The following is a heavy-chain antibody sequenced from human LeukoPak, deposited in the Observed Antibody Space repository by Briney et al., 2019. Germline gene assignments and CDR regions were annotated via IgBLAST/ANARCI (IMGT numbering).Heavy chain of an antibody. D-gene: IGHD2-21*01. CDR1: GGSFSGYY. V-gene: IGHV4-34*01. J-gene: IGHJ3*01. CDR3: ARITWDGGDDAFDV. Sequence: PAQTLSLTCAVYGGSFSGYYWSWIRQPPGKGLEWIGEITVSGSTNTHPSLKSRVTISTQTSKNQSSLRLISVTATATAINYYARITWDGGDDAFDVWGQGTMVTVS. CDR2: ITVSGST.